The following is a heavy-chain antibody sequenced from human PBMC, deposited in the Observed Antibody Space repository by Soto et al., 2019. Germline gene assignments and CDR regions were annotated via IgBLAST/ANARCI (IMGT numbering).Heavy chain of an antibody. CDR1: GFSFSDFS. CDR2: IGPDTT. J-gene: IGHJ3*02. Sequence: GGPLRLSCAASGFSFSDFSMNWVRQAPGKGLEWLSYIGPDTTYADSVKGRFTISRDTAKNSLFLQMDSLRDEDTAAYYCVRDRQFAFDIWGQGTMVTVSS. V-gene: IGHV3-48*02. CDR3: VRDRQFAFDI.